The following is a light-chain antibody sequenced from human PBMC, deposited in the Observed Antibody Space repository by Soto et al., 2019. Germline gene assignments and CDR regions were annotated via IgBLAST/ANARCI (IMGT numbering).Light chain of an antibody. CDR3: SSYTSSSTV. V-gene: IGLV2-8*01. Sequence: QSALTQPPSASGSPGQSVTISCTGTSSDVGAYDYVCWYQQHPGKAPKLMIYEVNKRPSGVPDRFSGSKSGNTASLTISGLQAEDEADYYCSSYTSSSTVFGTGTKVTVL. CDR2: EVN. J-gene: IGLJ1*01. CDR1: SSDVGAYDY.